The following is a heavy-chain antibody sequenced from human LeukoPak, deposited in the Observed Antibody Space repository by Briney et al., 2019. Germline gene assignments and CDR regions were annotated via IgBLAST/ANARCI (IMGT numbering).Heavy chain of an antibody. CDR2: ISYDGRNQ. J-gene: IGHJ4*02. D-gene: IGHD3-22*01. CDR1: GFTFSSHG. CDR3: AKGLKYSDSSGYPS. Sequence: PGGSLRLSCAASGFTFSSHGSHWVRQAPGKGLGWVAFISYDGRNQYYIDSVKGRFTISRDNSKNTLYLEMNSLRAEDTAVYYCAKGLKYSDSSGYPSWGQGTLVTVSS. V-gene: IGHV3-30*02.